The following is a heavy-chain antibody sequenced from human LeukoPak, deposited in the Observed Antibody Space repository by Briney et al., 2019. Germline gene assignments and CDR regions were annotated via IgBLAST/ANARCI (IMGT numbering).Heavy chain of an antibody. D-gene: IGHD3-22*01. CDR1: GFTFSSYG. CDR3: AVGFDYYDSSAYPY. CDR2: IRGSGDST. V-gene: IGHV3-23*01. J-gene: IGHJ4*02. Sequence: GGSLRLSCAASGFTFSSYGMSWVRQAPGKGLEWVSGIRGSGDSTYYADSVKGRFTISRDNSKNTLYLQMNSLRAEDTAVYYCAVGFDYYDSSAYPYWDQGTLDTVSS.